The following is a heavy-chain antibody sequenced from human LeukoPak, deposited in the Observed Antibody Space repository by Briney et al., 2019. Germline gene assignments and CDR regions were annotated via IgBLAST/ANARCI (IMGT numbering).Heavy chain of an antibody. V-gene: IGHV3-21*01. D-gene: IGHD4-17*01. CDR3: ARDYGDSAPDY. J-gene: IGHJ4*02. Sequence: GGSLRLYCAASGCTFSSYSMNWVRQAPGKGLEWVSSISSSSSYIYYADSVKGRFTISRDNAKNSLYLQMNSLRAEDTAVYYCARDYGDSAPDYWGQGTLVTVSS. CDR2: ISSSSSYI. CDR1: GCTFSSYS.